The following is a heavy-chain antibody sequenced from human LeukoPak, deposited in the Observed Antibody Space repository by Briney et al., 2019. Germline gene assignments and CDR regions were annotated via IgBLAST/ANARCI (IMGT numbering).Heavy chain of an antibody. CDR2: ISSSSSTM. Sequence: PGGSLRLSCAASGFTFSSYSMNWVRQAPGKGLEWVSYISSSSSTMYYADSVKGRFTISRDNAKNVLYLQMNSLGAEDTAVYYCARDFRGTGTSFDYWGQGTLVTVSS. CDR1: GFTFSSYS. V-gene: IGHV3-48*01. CDR3: ARDFRGTGTSFDY. J-gene: IGHJ4*02. D-gene: IGHD7-27*01.